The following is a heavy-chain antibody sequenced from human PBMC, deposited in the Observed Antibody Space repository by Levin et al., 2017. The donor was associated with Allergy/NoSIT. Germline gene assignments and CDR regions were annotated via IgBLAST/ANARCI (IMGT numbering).Heavy chain of an antibody. Sequence: GGSLRLSCEASGFTFSSYAMSWVRQAPGKGLEWVSGISGGGSSTYYADSVKGRFTISRDNSKNTLYLQMSSLRAADTALYYCAKDVIISISPKYFDYWGQGTLVTVSS. D-gene: IGHD3-10*01. CDR3: AKDVIISISPKYFDY. CDR2: ISGGGSST. J-gene: IGHJ4*02. CDR1: GFTFSSYA. V-gene: IGHV3-23*01.